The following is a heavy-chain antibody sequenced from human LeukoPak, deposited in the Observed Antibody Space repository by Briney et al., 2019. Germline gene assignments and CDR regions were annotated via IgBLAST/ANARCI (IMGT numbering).Heavy chain of an antibody. Sequence: ASVKVSFKASGYTFTDYYMHWVRQAPGQGLEWMGWINPNSGGTNYAQKFQGRVTMTRDTSISTAYVELSRLRSDDTAVYYCARGQRVTVAGEDWFDPWGQGTLVTVSS. J-gene: IGHJ5*02. V-gene: IGHV1-2*02. CDR3: ARGQRVTVAGEDWFDP. D-gene: IGHD6-19*01. CDR2: INPNSGGT. CDR1: GYTFTDYY.